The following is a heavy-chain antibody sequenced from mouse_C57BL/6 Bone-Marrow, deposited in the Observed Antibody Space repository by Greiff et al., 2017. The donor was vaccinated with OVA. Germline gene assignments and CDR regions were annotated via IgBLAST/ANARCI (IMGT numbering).Heavy chain of an antibody. J-gene: IGHJ1*03. CDR3: ASGYYGSSWYFDV. D-gene: IGHD1-1*01. V-gene: IGHV5-12*01. CDR1: GFTFSDYY. Sequence: DVKLVESGGGLVQPGGSLKLSCAASGFTFSDYYMYWVRQTPEKRLEWVAYISNGGGSTYYPATVKGRFPISRDNAKNTLYLQMSRLKSEDTAMYYCASGYYGSSWYFDVWGTGTTVTVSS. CDR2: ISNGGGST.